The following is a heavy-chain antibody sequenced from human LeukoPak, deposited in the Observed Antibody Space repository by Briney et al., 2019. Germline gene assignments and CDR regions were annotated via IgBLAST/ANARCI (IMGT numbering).Heavy chain of an antibody. V-gene: IGHV1-2*04. CDR1: GYTFTGYY. J-gene: IGHJ3*02. CDR2: INPNSGGT. Sequence: EASVKVSCKASGYTFTGYYMHWVRQAPGQGLEWMGWINPNSGGTNYAQKFQGWVTMTRDTSISTAYMELSRLRSDDTAVYYCAREYGDYDDAFDIWGQRTMVTVSS. D-gene: IGHD4-17*01. CDR3: AREYGDYDDAFDI.